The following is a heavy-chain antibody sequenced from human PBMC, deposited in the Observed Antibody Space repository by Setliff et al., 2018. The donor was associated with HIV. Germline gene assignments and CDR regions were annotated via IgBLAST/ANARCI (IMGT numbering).Heavy chain of an antibody. D-gene: IGHD2-15*01. CDR3: AREYPRVAGPTPYYFDY. Sequence: ASVKVSCKASGYSFTGYHMHWVRQAPGQGLEWMGWINPNSGGTTYAQKFEGRVSMTRDTSTTTFYMELSSLRSEDTAVYYCAREYPRVAGPTPYYFDYWGQGTLVTVSS. CDR1: GYSFTGYH. J-gene: IGHJ4*02. CDR2: INPNSGGT. V-gene: IGHV1-2*02.